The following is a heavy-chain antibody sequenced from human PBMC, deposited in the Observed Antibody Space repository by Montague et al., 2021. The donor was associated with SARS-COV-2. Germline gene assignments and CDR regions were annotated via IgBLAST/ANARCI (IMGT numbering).Heavy chain of an antibody. Sequence: SETLSLTCTVSGGSISGYYWSWIRQPPGKGLEWIGRIFYSGSTDYNPSLRSRVTLSVDTSKNQFSLKLSSVTAADTAVYYCARGSGWVGSSFDFWGQGTMVTVSS. J-gene: IGHJ3*01. D-gene: IGHD6-19*01. V-gene: IGHV4-59*12. CDR3: ARGSGWVGSSFDF. CDR2: IFYSGST. CDR1: GGSISGYY.